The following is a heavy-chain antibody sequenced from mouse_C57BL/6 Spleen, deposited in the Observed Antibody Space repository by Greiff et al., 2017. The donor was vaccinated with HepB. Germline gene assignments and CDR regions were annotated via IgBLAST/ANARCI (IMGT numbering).Heavy chain of an antibody. CDR1: GYAFSSSW. V-gene: IGHV1-82*01. J-gene: IGHJ4*01. D-gene: IGHD2-2*01. CDR3: AYGYDDYAMDY. Sequence: QVQLQQSGPELVKPGASVKISCKASGYAFSSSWMNWVKQRPGKGLEWIGRIYPGDGDTNYNGKFKGKATLTADKSSSTAYMQLSSLTSEDSAVYVCAYGYDDYAMDYWGQGTSVTVSS. CDR2: IYPGDGDT.